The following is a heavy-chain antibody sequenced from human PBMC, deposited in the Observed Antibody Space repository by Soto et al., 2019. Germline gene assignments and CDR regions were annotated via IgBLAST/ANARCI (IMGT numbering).Heavy chain of an antibody. D-gene: IGHD2-21*01. J-gene: IGHJ5*02. Sequence: GESLRLSCAAFGFTLSSYAMGWVRQAPGKGLEWVADLSRSGGSRNYADSVKGRFTISRDNSKNTLYLQMSSLRSEDTAVYYCASRYLDHCFSSDCSAPNDLWGQGALVTVSS. CDR2: LSRSGGSR. CDR1: GFTLSSYA. CDR3: ASRYLDHCFSSDCSAPNDL. V-gene: IGHV3-23*01.